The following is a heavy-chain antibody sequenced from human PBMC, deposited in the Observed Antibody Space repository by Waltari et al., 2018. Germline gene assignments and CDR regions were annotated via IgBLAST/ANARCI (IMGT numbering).Heavy chain of an antibody. CDR2: VHRNGRT. J-gene: IGHJ4*02. CDR1: GDPISGNSC. CDR3: ARDLGRGLFLDS. V-gene: IGHV4-4*02. D-gene: IGHD2-15*01. Sequence: QLQLQESGPGLVKPSGTLSLNCAVSGDPISGNSCWSWVLQSPDKGLEWMGQVHRNGRTNYNPSLASRAIVSLDSSMNQFSLRILSATAADTAVYYCARDLGRGLFLDSWGQGTLVTVSP.